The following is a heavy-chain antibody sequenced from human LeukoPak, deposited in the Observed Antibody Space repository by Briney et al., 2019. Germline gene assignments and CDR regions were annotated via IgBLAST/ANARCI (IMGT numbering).Heavy chain of an antibody. D-gene: IGHD2-2*02. CDR1: GFTFSNYA. CDR2: ISDSGGSK. CDR3: VKGSYTTPFDP. Sequence: GGSLRLSCAASGFTFSNYAMSWVRQAPGKGLEGVSTISDSGGSKYYADSVKGRFTISRDNSKNTLDLQLDSLRAEDTAVYYCVKGSYTTPFDPWGQGTLVTVSS. J-gene: IGHJ5*02. V-gene: IGHV3-23*01.